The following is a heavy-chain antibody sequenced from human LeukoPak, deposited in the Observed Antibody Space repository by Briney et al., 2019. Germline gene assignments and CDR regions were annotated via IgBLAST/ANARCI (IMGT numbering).Heavy chain of an antibody. CDR2: IRYDGGEN. CDR1: GFTFNRRG. CDR3: AKDGDDCIDY. V-gene: IGHV3-30*02. J-gene: IGHJ4*02. D-gene: IGHD2-21*01. Sequence: PGGSLRLSCAASGFTFNRRGMHWVRQALGKGLEWVAFIRYDGGENFYADFAKGRLTISRDNSKNTLSLQLNTLRAEDTALYYCAKDGDDCIDYWGPGTLVTVAS.